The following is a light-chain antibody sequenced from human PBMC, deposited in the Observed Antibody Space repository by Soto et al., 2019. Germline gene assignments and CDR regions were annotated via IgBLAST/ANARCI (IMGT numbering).Light chain of an antibody. CDR1: QSVSSS. Sequence: EIVMTQSPATLSVSPGERATLSCRASQSVSSSLAWYQQKPGQAPRLLIYGASTRAPAIPARFSGSGSGTELTLTISSLQSEDIAVYFCQQYDSWPPAYTFGQGTKLEIK. CDR2: GAS. V-gene: IGKV3-15*01. CDR3: QQYDSWPPAYT. J-gene: IGKJ2*01.